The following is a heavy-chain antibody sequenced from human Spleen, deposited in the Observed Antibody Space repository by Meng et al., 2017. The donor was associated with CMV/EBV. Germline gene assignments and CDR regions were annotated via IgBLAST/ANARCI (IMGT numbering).Heavy chain of an antibody. Sequence: SCTASGFTFGDYAMNWVRQAPGKGLEWVGFIRSKLYGGTTEYAASMKDRFTISRDDSKSILYLQVNSLKTEDTAVYYCTRDHSRGTNSYVYAFDFWGQGTMVTV. J-gene: IGHJ3*01. V-gene: IGHV3-49*04. CDR1: GFTFGDYA. CDR3: TRDHSRGTNSYVYAFDF. CDR2: IRSKLYGGTT. D-gene: IGHD2-8*01.